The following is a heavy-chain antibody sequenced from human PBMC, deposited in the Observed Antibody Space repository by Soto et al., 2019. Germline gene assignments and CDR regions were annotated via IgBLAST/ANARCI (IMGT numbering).Heavy chain of an antibody. D-gene: IGHD3-3*01. Sequence: EVQLLESGGGLVQPGWSLRISCAAFGCTFSSYAMSWVRQAPGQWLECVSPISGSGGTTYYADSVKGRFTSSRDNSKLTLHLQMNSLRAEDTAVYYCAKVRRTTIFVVVSTCDYLGQGTLVTVSS. CDR1: GCTFSSYA. CDR3: AKVRRTTIFVVVSTCDY. V-gene: IGHV3-23*01. CDR2: ISGSGGTT. J-gene: IGHJ4*02.